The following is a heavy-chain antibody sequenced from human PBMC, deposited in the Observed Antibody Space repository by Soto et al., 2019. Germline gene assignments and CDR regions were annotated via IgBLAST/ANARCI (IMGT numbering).Heavy chain of an antibody. Sequence: QVQLVESGGGVVQPGRSLRLSCAASGFTFSSYGMHWVRQAPGKGLEWVAVMWYDGSNKYYADSVKGRFTISRDNSKNTLYLQMNSLRAEDTAVYYCARDGVWQWLGMIDYWGQGTLVTVSS. V-gene: IGHV3-33*01. CDR3: ARDGVWQWLGMIDY. CDR1: GFTFSSYG. D-gene: IGHD6-19*01. CDR2: MWYDGSNK. J-gene: IGHJ4*02.